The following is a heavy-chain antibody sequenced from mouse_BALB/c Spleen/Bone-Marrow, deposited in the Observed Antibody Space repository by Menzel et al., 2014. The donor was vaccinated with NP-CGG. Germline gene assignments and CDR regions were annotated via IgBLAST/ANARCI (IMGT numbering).Heavy chain of an antibody. CDR1: GYTFSSYW. D-gene: IGHD1-1*01. CDR2: ILPGSGNT. V-gene: IGHV1-9*01. J-gene: IGHJ4*01. CDR3: AREDITTVVEMDH. Sequence: QVQLQQSGAELMKPGASVKISCKATGYTFSSYWIEWVKQRPGHGLEWIGEILPGSGNTNYNEKFKGKATFTADTSSNTAYMQLSSLTSEDSAVYYCAREDITTVVEMDHWGQGTSVTVSS.